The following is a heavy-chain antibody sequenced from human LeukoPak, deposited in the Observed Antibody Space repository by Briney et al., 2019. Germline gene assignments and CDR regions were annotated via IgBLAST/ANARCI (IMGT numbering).Heavy chain of an antibody. CDR3: ASFLYYDLWSGYSKGAFDI. J-gene: IGHJ3*02. V-gene: IGHV4-34*01. D-gene: IGHD3-3*01. Sequence: SETLSLTCAVYGGSFSGYYWSWIRQPPGKGLEWIGEINHSGSTNYNPSLKSRVTISVDTSKNQFSLKLSSVTAADTAVYYCASFLYYDLWSGYSKGAFDIWGQGTMVTVSS. CDR1: GGSFSGYY. CDR2: INHSGST.